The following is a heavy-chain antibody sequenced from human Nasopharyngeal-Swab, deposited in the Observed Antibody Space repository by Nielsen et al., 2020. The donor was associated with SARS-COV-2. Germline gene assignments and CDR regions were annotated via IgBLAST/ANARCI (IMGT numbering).Heavy chain of an antibody. CDR1: GGTISSYY. Sequence: SETLSLTCTGSGGTISSYYWSWIRQPPGKGLEWIGYIYYSGSTNYNPSLKSRVTISVDTSKNQFSLKLSSVTAADTAVYYCARGVFDDFWSGANWFDPWGQGTLVTVSS. J-gene: IGHJ5*02. CDR2: IYYSGST. CDR3: ARGVFDDFWSGANWFDP. V-gene: IGHV4-59*01. D-gene: IGHD3-3*01.